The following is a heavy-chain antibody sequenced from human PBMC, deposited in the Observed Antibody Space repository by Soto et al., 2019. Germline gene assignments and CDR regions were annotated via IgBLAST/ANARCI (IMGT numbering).Heavy chain of an antibody. CDR3: AREEVPAAITAYYYYYGMDV. CDR2: IIPIFGTA. V-gene: IGHV1-69*13. J-gene: IGHJ6*02. Sequence: ASVKVSCKASGGTFSSYAISWVRQAPGQGLEWMGGIIPIFGTANYAQKFQGRVTITADESTSTAYMELSSLRSEDTAVYYCAREEVPAAITAYYYYYGMDVWGQGTTVTVSS. D-gene: IGHD2-2*01. CDR1: GGTFSSYA.